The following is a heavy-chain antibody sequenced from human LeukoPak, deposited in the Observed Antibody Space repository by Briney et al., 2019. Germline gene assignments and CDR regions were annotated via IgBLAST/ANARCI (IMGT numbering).Heavy chain of an antibody. CDR1: SGSISSYY. V-gene: IGHV4-59*01. CDR2: IYYSGTT. Sequence: SETLSLTCTVSSGSISSYYWSWIRQPPGKGLEWIGYIYYSGTTNYNPSLKSRVTISEDTSKNQFSLKLSSVTAADTAVYYCARAEPQDYYDSSGYYYWYYFDYWGQGTLVTVSS. CDR3: ARAEPQDYYDSSGYYYWYYFDY. J-gene: IGHJ4*02. D-gene: IGHD3-22*01.